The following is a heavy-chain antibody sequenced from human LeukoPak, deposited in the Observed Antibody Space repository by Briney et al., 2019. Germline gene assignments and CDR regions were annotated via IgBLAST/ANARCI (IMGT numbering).Heavy chain of an antibody. CDR2: IYYSGSS. V-gene: IGHV4-59*11. Sequence: SETLSLTCTVSGGSISSHYWSWIRQPPGKGLEWIGYIYYSGSSKYNPSLESRVTISVDTSKNQFSLKLSSVTAADTAVYYCARLYDSSGYTNWLDPWGQGTLVTVSS. CDR1: GGSISSHY. J-gene: IGHJ5*02. CDR3: ARLYDSSGYTNWLDP. D-gene: IGHD3-22*01.